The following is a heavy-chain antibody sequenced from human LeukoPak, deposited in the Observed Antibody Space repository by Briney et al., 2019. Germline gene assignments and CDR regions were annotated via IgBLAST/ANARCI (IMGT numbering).Heavy chain of an antibody. V-gene: IGHV3-30*02. CDR3: AKLYSSSSLDY. CDR1: GFTFSSYG. Sequence: GGSLRLSCAASGFTFSSYGMHWVRQAPGKGLAWVAFIRYDGSNKYYADSVEGRFTISRDNSKNTLYLQMNSLRAEDTAVYYCAKLYSSSSLDYWGQGTLVTVSS. CDR2: IRYDGSNK. J-gene: IGHJ4*02. D-gene: IGHD6-13*01.